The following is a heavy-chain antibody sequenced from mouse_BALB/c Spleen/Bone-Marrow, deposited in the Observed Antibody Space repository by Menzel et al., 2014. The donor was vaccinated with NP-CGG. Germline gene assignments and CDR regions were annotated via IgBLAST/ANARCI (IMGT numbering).Heavy chain of an antibody. CDR1: GFSLTGYG. J-gene: IGHJ4*01. CDR2: IWGDGSK. Sequence: VQLQQSGPGLVAPSQSLSIPCTVSGFSLTGYGVNWVRQPPGKGLEWVGMIWGDGSKDYNSDIKSRLSISKDNSTSPVFLKMNSPQTDHTASYYCARDQSGFYAMAYWGQGTSLTVSS. CDR3: ARDQSGFYAMAY. V-gene: IGHV2-6-7*01. D-gene: IGHD4-1*01.